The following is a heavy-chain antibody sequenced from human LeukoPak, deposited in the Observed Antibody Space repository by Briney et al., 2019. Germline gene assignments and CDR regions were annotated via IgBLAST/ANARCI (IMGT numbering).Heavy chain of an antibody. CDR2: ISGSGGST. CDR1: GFTFTSYG. CDR3: ARDRKHFDC. V-gene: IGHV3-23*01. Sequence: GGSLRLSCAASGFTFTSYGMSWVRQAPGKGLEWVSGISGSGGSTYYADSVKGRFTFSRDNSKNTLYLQTSSLRADDTAVYYCARDRKHFDCWGQGTLVTVSS. J-gene: IGHJ4*02.